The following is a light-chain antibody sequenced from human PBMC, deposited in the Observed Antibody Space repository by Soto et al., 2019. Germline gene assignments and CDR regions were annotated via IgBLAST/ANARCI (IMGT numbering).Light chain of an antibody. Sequence: AIRMTQSPSSFSGSAGDRVTITCRASQGIATYLAWYHQKPGKAPKLLIHAASTLQSGVSSRFSGSGYGTDFTLTISSLQSEDFAAYYCQQYYSYPFTFGGGTKVEI. CDR2: AAS. V-gene: IGKV1-8*01. CDR1: QGIATY. J-gene: IGKJ4*01. CDR3: QQYYSYPFT.